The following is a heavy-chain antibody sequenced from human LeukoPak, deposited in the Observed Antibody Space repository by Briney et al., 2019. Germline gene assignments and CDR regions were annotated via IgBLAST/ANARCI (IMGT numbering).Heavy chain of an antibody. CDR1: GFTFSSYW. CDR2: IKQDGSEK. Sequence: PGGSLRLSCAASGFTFSSYWMSWVRQAPGKGLEWVANIKQDGSEKYYVDSVKGRFTISRDNAKNSVYLQMNSLRAEDTAVYYCARDREWPKIWFGESPYFDYWGQGTLVTVSS. CDR3: ARDREWPKIWFGESPYFDY. J-gene: IGHJ4*02. D-gene: IGHD3-10*01. V-gene: IGHV3-7*05.